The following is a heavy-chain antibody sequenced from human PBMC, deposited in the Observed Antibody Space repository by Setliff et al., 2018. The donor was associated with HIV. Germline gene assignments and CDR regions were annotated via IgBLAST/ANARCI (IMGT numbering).Heavy chain of an antibody. Sequence: SVKVSCKASGYTFTSYYLHWVRQAPGQGLEWMGMINPSGGSASYAQKFQGRVTMSRDTSTSTVYMELSSLRSEDTAVYYCARDAGDYVWGSYRYFDLWGRGTLVTVSS. CDR2: INPSGGSA. D-gene: IGHD3-16*01. J-gene: IGHJ2*01. V-gene: IGHV1-46*01. CDR3: ARDAGDYVWGSYRYFDL. CDR1: GYTFTSYY.